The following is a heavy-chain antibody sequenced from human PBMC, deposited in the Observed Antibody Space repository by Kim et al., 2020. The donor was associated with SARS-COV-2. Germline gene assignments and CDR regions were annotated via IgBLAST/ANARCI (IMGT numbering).Heavy chain of an antibody. CDR1: GFTFSSYV. CDR3: VKVSAKVGSTRNIDS. D-gene: IGHD1-26*01. Sequence: GGSLRLSCAASGFTFSSYVMSWVRQAPGKGLEWVSLIVGSGGSTYYADSVKGRFTISRDNSKNTLSRLMNSLRAEDTAVYYCVKVSAKVGSTRNIDSWGQGTLVTVSS. CDR2: IVGSGGST. V-gene: IGHV3-23*01. J-gene: IGHJ5*01.